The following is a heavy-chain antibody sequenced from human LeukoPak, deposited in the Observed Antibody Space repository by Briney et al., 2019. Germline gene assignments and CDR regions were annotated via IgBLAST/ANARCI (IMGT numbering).Heavy chain of an antibody. Sequence: ASVKVPCKASGYTFTGYYMHWVRQAPGQGLEWMGWINPNSGGTNYAQKFQGRVTMTRDTSISTAYMELSRLRSDDTAVYYCARVPYWSSTNCYAGLVSPLDYWGQGTLVTVSS. J-gene: IGHJ4*02. CDR2: INPNSGGT. CDR3: ARVPYWSSTNCYAGLVSPLDY. D-gene: IGHD2-2*01. CDR1: GYTFTGYY. V-gene: IGHV1-2*02.